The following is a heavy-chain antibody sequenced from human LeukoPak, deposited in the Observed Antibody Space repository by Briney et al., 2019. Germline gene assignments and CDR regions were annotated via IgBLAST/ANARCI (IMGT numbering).Heavy chain of an antibody. CDR1: GDSVSSNRAA. J-gene: IGHJ5*02. CDR2: TYYRSKWYN. Sequence: SQTLSLTCAISGDSVSSNRAAWTWIRQSPSRGLEWLGRTYYRSKWYNDYAVSVKSRIIIYPDTSKNQFSLQLNSVTPEDTAVYYCTRAYYYDSSGSLNWFDPWGQGTLVTVSS. V-gene: IGHV6-1*01. CDR3: TRAYYYDSSGSLNWFDP. D-gene: IGHD3-22*01.